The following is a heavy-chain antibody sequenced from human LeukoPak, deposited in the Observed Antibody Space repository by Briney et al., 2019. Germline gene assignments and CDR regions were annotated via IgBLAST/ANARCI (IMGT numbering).Heavy chain of an antibody. V-gene: IGHV3-23*01. Sequence: PGGSLRLSCAASGFTFSSYAMNWVRQAPGKGLEWVSAISGSGGSTYYADSVKGRFTISRDNSKNTLYLQMNSLRAEDTAVYYCAKGDVLLWFGELTWGQGTLVTVSS. CDR3: AKGDVLLWFGELT. D-gene: IGHD3-10*01. CDR1: GFTFSSYA. CDR2: ISGSGGST. J-gene: IGHJ4*02.